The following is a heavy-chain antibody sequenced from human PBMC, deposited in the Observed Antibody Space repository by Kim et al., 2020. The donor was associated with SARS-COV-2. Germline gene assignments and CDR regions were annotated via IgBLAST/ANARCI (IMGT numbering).Heavy chain of an antibody. CDR2: ISGSGGST. CDR3: AKGSAAAAEALRFLEWFFFGFDY. CDR1: GFTFSSYA. Sequence: GGSLRLSCAASGFTFSSYAMSWVRQAPGKGLEWVSAISGSGGSTYYADSVKGRFTISRDNSKNTLYLQMNSLRAEDTAVYYCAKGSAAAAEALRFLEWFFFGFDYWGQGTLVTVSS. V-gene: IGHV3-23*01. D-gene: IGHD3-3*01. J-gene: IGHJ4*02.